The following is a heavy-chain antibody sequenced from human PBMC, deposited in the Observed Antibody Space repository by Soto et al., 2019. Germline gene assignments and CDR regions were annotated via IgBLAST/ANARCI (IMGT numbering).Heavy chain of an antibody. CDR1: GYTFTSYG. V-gene: IGHV1-18*01. D-gene: IGHD3-3*01. CDR3: ASKSDFWSGYWYFDL. Sequence: ASVKVSCRASGYTFTSYGISWVRQAPGQGLEWMGWISAYNGNTNYAQKLQGRVTMTTDTSTSTAYMELRSLRSDDTAVYYCASKSDFWSGYWYFDLWGRGTLVTVSS. CDR2: ISAYNGNT. J-gene: IGHJ2*01.